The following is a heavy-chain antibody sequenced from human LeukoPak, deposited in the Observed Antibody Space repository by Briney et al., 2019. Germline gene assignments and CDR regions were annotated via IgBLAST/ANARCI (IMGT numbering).Heavy chain of an antibody. Sequence: GGSLRLSCAASGFTFSSYGMHWVRQAPGKGLGWVAFIRYDGSNKYYADSVKGRFTISRDNSKNTLYLQMNSLRAEDTAVYYCAKDLCSSTRWGFDPWGQGTLVTVSS. CDR3: AKDLCSSTRWGFDP. J-gene: IGHJ5*02. D-gene: IGHD2-2*01. CDR1: GFTFSSYG. V-gene: IGHV3-30*02. CDR2: IRYDGSNK.